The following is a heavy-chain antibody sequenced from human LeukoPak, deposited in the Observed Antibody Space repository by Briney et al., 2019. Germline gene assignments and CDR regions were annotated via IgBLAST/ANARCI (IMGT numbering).Heavy chain of an antibody. CDR2: IYYSEST. D-gene: IGHD3-22*01. Sequence: PSETLSLTCTVSGGSISSGGYYWSWIRQHPGKGLEWIGYIYYSESTYYNPSLKSRLTISVDTSKNQFSLKLSSVTAADTAVYYCARVYYDSSGYYGPYFDYWGQGTLVTVSS. CDR1: GGSISSGGYY. J-gene: IGHJ4*02. CDR3: ARVYYDSSGYYGPYFDY. V-gene: IGHV4-31*03.